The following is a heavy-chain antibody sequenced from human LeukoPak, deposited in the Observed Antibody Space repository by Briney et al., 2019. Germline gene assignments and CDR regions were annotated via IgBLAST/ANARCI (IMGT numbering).Heavy chain of an antibody. D-gene: IGHD2/OR15-2a*01. J-gene: IGHJ4*02. CDR1: GFTFSGSA. V-gene: IGHV3-21*01. CDR2: INSRSNYT. Sequence: PGGSLRLSCAASGFTFSGSAMHWVRQAPGKGLEWVSSINSRSNYTYYADSVKGRFTISRDNAKESLYLQMNSLRAEDTALYFCARDKVSVIPALDYWGQGTLVIVSS. CDR3: ARDKVSVIPALDY.